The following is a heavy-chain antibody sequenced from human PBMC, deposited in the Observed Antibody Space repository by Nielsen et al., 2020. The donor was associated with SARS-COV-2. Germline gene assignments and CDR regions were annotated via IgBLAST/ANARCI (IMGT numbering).Heavy chain of an antibody. J-gene: IGHJ6*03. D-gene: IGHD6-6*01. Sequence: ASVKVSCKASGYTFTSYYMHWVRQAPGQGLEWMGIINPSGGSTSYAQKFQGRVTMTRDTSTSTVYMELSSLRSEDTAVYYCARDRGSSYSSSPYYYYYMDVWGKGTTVTVSS. CDR2: INPSGGST. CDR1: GYTFTSYY. CDR3: ARDRGSSYSSSPYYYYYMDV. V-gene: IGHV1-46*01.